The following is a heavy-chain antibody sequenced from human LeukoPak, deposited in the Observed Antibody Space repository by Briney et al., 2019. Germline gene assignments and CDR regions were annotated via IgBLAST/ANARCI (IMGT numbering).Heavy chain of an antibody. D-gene: IGHD6-6*01. CDR1: GFTFSSYA. V-gene: IGHV3-23*01. CDR3: ARDYEVGYSSSSLDY. Sequence: PGGSLRLSCAASGFTFSSYAMSWVRQAPGKGLEWVSAISGSGGSPYYADSVKGRFTISRDNAKNSLYLQMNSLRAEDTAVYYCARDYEVGYSSSSLDYWGQGTLVTVSS. CDR2: ISGSGGSP. J-gene: IGHJ4*02.